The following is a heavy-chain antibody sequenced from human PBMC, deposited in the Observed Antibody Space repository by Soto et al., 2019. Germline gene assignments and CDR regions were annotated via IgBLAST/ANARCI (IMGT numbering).Heavy chain of an antibody. V-gene: IGHV1-8*01. CDR2: MNPNSGNT. Sequence: ASVKVSCKASGYTFTSYDINWVRQATGQGLEWMGWMNPNSGNTGYAQKFQGRVTMTRNTSISTAYMELSSLRSEDTAVYYCARESHPYYDFWSCCTAGYYYYGMDVWGQGTTVTVSS. D-gene: IGHD3-3*01. CDR3: ARESHPYYDFWSCCTAGYYYYGMDV. J-gene: IGHJ6*02. CDR1: GYTFTSYD.